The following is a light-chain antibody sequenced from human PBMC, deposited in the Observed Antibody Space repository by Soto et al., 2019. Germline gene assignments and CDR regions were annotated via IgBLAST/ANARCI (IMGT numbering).Light chain of an antibody. CDR1: QNVTTF. Sequence: IVLTQSPATLSLSPGERATLSCRASQNVTTFLAWYQQRPGQAPRLLIYGVSNRATGVPVRFSGSGSGTDFTLTISSLEPEDFAVYYCQQRSGWPPLFSFGPGTKVEIK. CDR3: QQRSGWPPLFS. J-gene: IGKJ3*01. CDR2: GVS. V-gene: IGKV3-11*01.